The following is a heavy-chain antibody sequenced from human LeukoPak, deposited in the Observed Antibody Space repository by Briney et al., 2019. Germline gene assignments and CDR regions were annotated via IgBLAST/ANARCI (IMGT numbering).Heavy chain of an antibody. V-gene: IGHV4-59*01. CDR2: IYYSGST. D-gene: IGHD6-13*01. J-gene: IGHJ5*02. Sequence: KPSETLSLTCTVSGGSISSYYWSWIRQPPGKGLEWIGYIYYSGSTNYNPSLKSRVTISVDTSKNQFSLKLSSVTAADTAVYYCARGGSSWQLNWFDPWGQGTLVTVSS. CDR1: GGSISSYY. CDR3: ARGGSSWQLNWFDP.